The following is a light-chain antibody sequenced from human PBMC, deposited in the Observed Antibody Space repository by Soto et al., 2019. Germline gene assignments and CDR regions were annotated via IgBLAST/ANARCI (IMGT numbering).Light chain of an antibody. J-gene: IGKJ1*01. CDR1: QSILDRSKNKYY. CDR3: QQYFTSPWT. CDR2: WAS. Sequence: DIVITQSPDSLAVCLGERATFNCKSSQSILDRSKNKYYLAWYQQKSGQPPKLLIYWASLRESGVPDRFTGSGSGTDFTLTISSLQAEDVAVYYCQQYFTSPWTFGQGTKVDIK. V-gene: IGKV4-1*01.